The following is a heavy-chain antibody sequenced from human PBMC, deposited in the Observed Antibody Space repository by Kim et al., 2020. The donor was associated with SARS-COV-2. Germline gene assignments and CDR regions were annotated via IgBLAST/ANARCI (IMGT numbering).Heavy chain of an antibody. V-gene: IGHV1-69*13. Sequence: SVKVSCKASGGTFSSYAISWVRQATGQGLEWMGGIIPIFGTANYAQKFQGRVTITADESTSTAYMELSSLRSEDTAVYYCARVRISGYYDFWSGSTDYYYYGMDVWGQGTTVTVSS. CDR2: IIPIFGTA. CDR1: GGTFSSYA. D-gene: IGHD3-3*01. CDR3: ARVRISGYYDFWSGSTDYYYYGMDV. J-gene: IGHJ6*02.